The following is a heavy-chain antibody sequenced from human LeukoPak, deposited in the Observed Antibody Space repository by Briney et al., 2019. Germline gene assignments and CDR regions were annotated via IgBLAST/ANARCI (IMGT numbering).Heavy chain of an antibody. CDR2: ISSNGGST. D-gene: IGHD6-13*01. V-gene: IGHV3-64D*06. J-gene: IGHJ4*02. CDR1: GFTFSSYA. Sequence: GGSLRLSCSASGFTFSSYAMHWVRQAPGKGLEYVSAISSNGGSTYYADSVKGRFTISRDNSKNTLYLQMSSLRAEDTAAYYCVKPIAAAGTNYWGQGTLVTVSS. CDR3: VKPIAAAGTNY.